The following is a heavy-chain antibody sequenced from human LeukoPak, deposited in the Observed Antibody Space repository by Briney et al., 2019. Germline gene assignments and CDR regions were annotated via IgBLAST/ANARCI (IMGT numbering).Heavy chain of an antibody. CDR2: ISWNSDTI. CDR1: GFTFDDYA. Sequence: PGGSLRLSCAASGFTFDDYAMHWVRQAPGKGLEWVSGISWNSDTIGYADSVKGRFTISRDNAKNSLYLQMNSLRAEDTALYYCARRVAVAVYYFDYWGQGTLVTVSS. V-gene: IGHV3-9*01. CDR3: ARRVAVAVYYFDY. D-gene: IGHD6-19*01. J-gene: IGHJ4*02.